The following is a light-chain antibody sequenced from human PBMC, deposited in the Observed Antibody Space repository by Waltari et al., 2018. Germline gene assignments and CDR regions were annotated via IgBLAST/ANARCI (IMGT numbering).Light chain of an antibody. Sequence: DTVLTQSPDTVSLSPGDRGTLSCRASQSVTSIALSWFQQRPGQAPRLPIYGASNRATDIPDRFSGSGSGTDFTLTISRLEPEDFAVYYCQHYDGSVVTFGGGTKVEI. CDR1: QSVTSIA. CDR3: QHYDGSVVT. CDR2: GAS. J-gene: IGKJ4*01. V-gene: IGKV3-20*01.